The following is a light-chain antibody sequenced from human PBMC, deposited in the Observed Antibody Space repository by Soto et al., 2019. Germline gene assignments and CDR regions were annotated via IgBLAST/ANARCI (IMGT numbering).Light chain of an antibody. Sequence: EIVLTQSPGTLSLSPGQRATLSCRASQRLSASDIAWYQQKPGQAPKFLIYGVSSRATGIPDRFSGSGSGTEFTLTISRLEPEDFAVYYCQQYGSLSWTFGQGTKVDIK. V-gene: IGKV3-20*01. CDR2: GVS. CDR1: QRLSASD. CDR3: QQYGSLSWT. J-gene: IGKJ1*01.